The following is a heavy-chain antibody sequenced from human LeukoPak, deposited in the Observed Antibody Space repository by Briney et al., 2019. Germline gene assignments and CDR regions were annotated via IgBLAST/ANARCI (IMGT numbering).Heavy chain of an antibody. CDR1: GFTFDSYG. D-gene: IGHD2-15*01. J-gene: IGHJ4*02. CDR3: AKAGSSTLYYFDY. Sequence: GGSLRLSCAVSGFTFDSYGMHWVRQAPGKGLEWVAVISHDGSTIYYADSVEGRFTISRDNSKNTLYLQMNSLRAEDTAVYYCAKAGSSTLYYFDYWGQGTLVTVSS. V-gene: IGHV3-30*18. CDR2: ISHDGSTI.